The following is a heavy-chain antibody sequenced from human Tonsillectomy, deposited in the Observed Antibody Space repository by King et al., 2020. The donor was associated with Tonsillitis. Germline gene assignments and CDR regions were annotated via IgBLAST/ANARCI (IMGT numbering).Heavy chain of an antibody. Sequence: VQLVESGGGLVQPGGSLRLSCAASGFTFSSYDMHWVRQATGKGLEWVSAIGTAGDPYYPGSVKGRFTISRENAKNSLYLQMNSLRAGDTAVYYCARDRPQLNYDIVVVPAGVLRSDYYYYYGMDVWGQGTTVTVSS. D-gene: IGHD2-2*01. CDR2: IGTAGDP. CDR1: GFTFSSYD. V-gene: IGHV3-13*05. CDR3: ARDRPQLNYDIVVVPAGVLRSDYYYYYGMDV. J-gene: IGHJ6*02.